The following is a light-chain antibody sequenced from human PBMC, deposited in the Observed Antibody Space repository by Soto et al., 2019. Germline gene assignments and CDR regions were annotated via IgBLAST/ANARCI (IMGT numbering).Light chain of an antibody. CDR1: QSVSNY. J-gene: IGKJ4*01. V-gene: IGKV3-11*01. CDR3: QQGNNRPLS. Sequence: EIVLTQSPATLSLSPGERATLSCRASQSVSNYLAWYQQKPGQAPRLLIYHASKRATGLPARFRGSGSGADYTLTTSSLDPEDFAVYYCQQGNNRPLSFGGGTKVDIK. CDR2: HAS.